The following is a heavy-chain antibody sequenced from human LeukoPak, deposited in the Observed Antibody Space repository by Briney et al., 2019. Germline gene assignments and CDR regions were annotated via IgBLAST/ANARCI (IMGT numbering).Heavy chain of an antibody. J-gene: IGHJ4*02. V-gene: IGHV3-23*01. CDR3: AKQPDSSGFPSFFDY. CDR1: GFTFSNYA. CDR2: LSDSGGST. Sequence: PGRSLRLSCAASGFTFSNYAMTWVRQAPGKGLEWVSSLSDSGGSTYYADSVKGRFTISRDNSKNTLFLQMNSLRAEEKAVYYCAKQPDSSGFPSFFDYWGQGTLVTVSS. D-gene: IGHD3-22*01.